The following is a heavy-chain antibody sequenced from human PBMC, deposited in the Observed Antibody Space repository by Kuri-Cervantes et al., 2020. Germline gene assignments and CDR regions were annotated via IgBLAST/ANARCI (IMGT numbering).Heavy chain of an antibody. CDR2: IGTAGDT. CDR3: ARDCSSAAEGCAYGMDV. Sequence: GGSLRLSCAASGITFSSYDMHWVRQATGKGLEWVSAIGTAGDTYYPGSVKGRFTISRENAKNSLYLQMNSLRAGDTAVYYCARDCSSAAEGCAYGMDVWGQGTTVTVSS. CDR1: GITFSSYD. V-gene: IGHV3-13*01. D-gene: IGHD2-15*01. J-gene: IGHJ6*02.